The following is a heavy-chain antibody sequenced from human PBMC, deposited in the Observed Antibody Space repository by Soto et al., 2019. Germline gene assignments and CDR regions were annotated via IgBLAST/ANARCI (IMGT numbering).Heavy chain of an antibody. CDR3: ASRGYSSSSSGMDV. V-gene: IGHV5-10-1*01. CDR1: GYSFTSYW. CDR2: IDPSDSYT. D-gene: IGHD6-13*01. Sequence: GESLKISCKGSGYSFTSYWISWVRQMPGKGLEWMGRIDPSDSYTNYSPSFQGHVTISADKSISTAYLQWSSLKASDTAMYYCASRGYSSSSSGMDVWGQGTTVTVSS. J-gene: IGHJ6*02.